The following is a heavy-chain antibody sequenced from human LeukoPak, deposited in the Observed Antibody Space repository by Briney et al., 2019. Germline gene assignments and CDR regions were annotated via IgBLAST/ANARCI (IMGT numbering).Heavy chain of an antibody. Sequence: SETLSLTCSVSGGSLRDSSYYWALIRQPPGKGLEWIGYVYYTGSTEYNPSLRSRVTISLEMSKHQFSLDLTSVTAADTAVYYCASNTGTVFDYWGHGTLVTVSS. CDR1: GGSLRDSSYY. V-gene: IGHV4-61*05. D-gene: IGHD7-27*01. CDR3: ASNTGTVFDY. CDR2: VYYTGST. J-gene: IGHJ4*01.